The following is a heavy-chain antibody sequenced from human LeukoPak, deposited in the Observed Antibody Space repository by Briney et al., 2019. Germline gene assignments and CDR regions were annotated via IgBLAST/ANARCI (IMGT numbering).Heavy chain of an antibody. CDR1: GFTFSSYW. CDR3: ASSPGIAVV. D-gene: IGHD6-19*01. Sequence: GGCLRLSCAASGFTFSSYWMHWVRQAPGKGLVWVSRINSDVSSTTSADSVKGRFTISRDNAKNTLYLQMNSLRAEATAVYYCASSPGIAVVWGQGTLVTVSS. J-gene: IGHJ4*02. V-gene: IGHV3-74*01. CDR2: INSDVSST.